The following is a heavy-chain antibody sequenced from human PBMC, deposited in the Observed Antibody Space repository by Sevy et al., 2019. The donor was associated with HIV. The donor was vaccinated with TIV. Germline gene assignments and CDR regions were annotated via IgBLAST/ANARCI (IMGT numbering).Heavy chain of an antibody. J-gene: IGHJ6*02. CDR1: GFTFSNYD. V-gene: IGHV3-48*01. CDR3: AREGGYTDQGMDV. D-gene: IGHD5-12*01. CDR2: IRSDSSRI. Sequence: GGSLRLSCAASGFTFSNYDMNWVRQAPGKGVEWVSYIRSDSSRIYYADSVKGRLTISRDNVKNSLYVQMNRLRAEDTAVYYCAREGGYTDQGMDVWGQGTTVTVSS.